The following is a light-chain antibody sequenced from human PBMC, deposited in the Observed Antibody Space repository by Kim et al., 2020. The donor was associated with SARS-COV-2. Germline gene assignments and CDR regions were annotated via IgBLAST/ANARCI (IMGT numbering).Light chain of an antibody. CDR2: SDS. CDR1: NIGSKS. V-gene: IGLV3-21*01. J-gene: IGLJ2*01. CDR3: QVWDTSSVV. Sequence: SYELTQPPSVSVAPGKTARITCGGNNIGSKSVHWYQQKPGQAPVLVIYSDSDRPSGIPERFSGSNSGNTATLTISRVEAGDEADYFCQVWDTSSVVFGGGTKLTVL.